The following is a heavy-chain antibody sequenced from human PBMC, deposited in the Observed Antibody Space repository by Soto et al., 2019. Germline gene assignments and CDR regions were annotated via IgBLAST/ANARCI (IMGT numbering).Heavy chain of an antibody. CDR2: ISYDGSNK. V-gene: IGHV3-30*18. CDR1: GFTFSSYG. D-gene: IGHD2-21*01. J-gene: IGHJ2*01. CDR3: AKGLTLSGCYYWYFDL. Sequence: QVQLVESGGGVVQPGRSLRLSCAASGFTFSSYGMHWVRQAPGKGLEWVAVISYDGSNKYYADSVKGRFTISRDNSKNTLYLQMNSLRAEDTAVYYCAKGLTLSGCYYWYFDLWGRGTLVTVSS.